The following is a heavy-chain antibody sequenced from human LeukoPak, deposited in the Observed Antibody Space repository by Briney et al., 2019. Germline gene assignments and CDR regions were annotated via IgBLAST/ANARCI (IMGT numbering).Heavy chain of an antibody. D-gene: IGHD6-19*01. CDR1: GFTVSSNY. Sequence: GGSLRLSCAASGFTVSSNYMSRVRQAPGKGLEWVSVIYSGGSTYYADSVKGRFTISRDNSKNTLYLQMNSLRAEDTAVYYCARMLGYSSGWFDYWGQGTLVTVSS. CDR2: IYSGGST. V-gene: IGHV3-53*01. CDR3: ARMLGYSSGWFDY. J-gene: IGHJ4*02.